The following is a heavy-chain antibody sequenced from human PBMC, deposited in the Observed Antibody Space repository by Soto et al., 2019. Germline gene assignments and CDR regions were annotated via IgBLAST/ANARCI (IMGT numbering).Heavy chain of an antibody. Sequence: SETLSLTCAVSGGSISSGGYSWSWIRQPPGKGLEWIGYIYHSGSTYYNPSLKSRVTISVDRSKNQFSLKLSSVTAADTAVYYCARALQYCSSASCYGGPQEVNDYWGQGTRSPSPQ. CDR3: ARALQYCSSASCYGGPQEVNDY. J-gene: IGHJ4*01. CDR2: IYHSGST. CDR1: GGSISSGGYS. V-gene: IGHV4-30-2*01. D-gene: IGHD2-2*01.